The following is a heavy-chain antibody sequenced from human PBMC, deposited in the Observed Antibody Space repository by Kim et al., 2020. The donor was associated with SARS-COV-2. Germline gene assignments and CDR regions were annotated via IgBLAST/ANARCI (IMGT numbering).Heavy chain of an antibody. CDR1: GYTFDTFA. J-gene: IGHJ5*02. CDR3: AREGSGSYNWLDP. CDR2: INGGNGNT. D-gene: IGHD3-10*01. V-gene: IGHV1-3*01. Sequence: ASVKVSCRASGYTFDTFALYWVRQAPGQRFEWMGWINGGNGNTRYSQNFQGRVTFTRDTSATTAFMELSSLTSADTAMYYCAREGSGSYNWLDPWGQGP.